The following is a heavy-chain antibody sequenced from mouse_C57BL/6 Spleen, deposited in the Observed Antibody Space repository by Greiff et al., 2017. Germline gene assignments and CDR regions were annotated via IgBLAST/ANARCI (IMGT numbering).Heavy chain of an antibody. CDR3: ARFELGRGAMDY. CDR2: IHPNSGST. CDR1: GYTFTSYW. V-gene: IGHV1-64*01. Sequence: VQLQQPGAELVKPGASVKLSCKASGYTFTSYWMHWVKQRPGQGIEWIGMIHPNSGSTNYNEKFKSKATLTVDKSSSTAYMQLSSLTSEDSAVYYCARFELGRGAMDYWGQGTSVTVSS. J-gene: IGHJ4*01. D-gene: IGHD4-1*01.